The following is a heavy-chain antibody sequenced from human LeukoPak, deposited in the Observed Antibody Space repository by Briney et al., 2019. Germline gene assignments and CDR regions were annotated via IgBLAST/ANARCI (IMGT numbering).Heavy chain of an antibody. D-gene: IGHD4-17*01. V-gene: IGHV3-49*04. CDR1: GFTFSDFA. Sequence: QPGRSMRLSCTASGFTFSDFAMNWVRQAPGKGLEWVGFIRSNAYGGTTEYAASVKGRFTISRDDSKSIAYLQMISLKREDAAVYYCTRGGLEDGDYIFDYWGQGTRVTVSS. CDR3: TRGGLEDGDYIFDY. CDR2: IRSNAYGGTT. J-gene: IGHJ4*02.